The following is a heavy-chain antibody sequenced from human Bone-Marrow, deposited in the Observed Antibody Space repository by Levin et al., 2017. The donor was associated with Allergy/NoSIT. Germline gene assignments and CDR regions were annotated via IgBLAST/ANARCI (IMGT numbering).Heavy chain of an antibody. D-gene: IGHD3-3*01. CDR1: GGSISSGDYY. V-gene: IGHV4-30-4*01. CDR2: IYYSGST. CDR3: ARYYDFWSGSGNFDY. J-gene: IGHJ4*02. Sequence: SETLSLTCTVSGGSISSGDYYWSWIRQPPGKGLEWIGYIYYSGSTYYNPSLKSRVTISVDTSKNQFSLKLSSVTAADTAVYYCARYYDFWSGSGNFDYWGQGTLVTVSS.